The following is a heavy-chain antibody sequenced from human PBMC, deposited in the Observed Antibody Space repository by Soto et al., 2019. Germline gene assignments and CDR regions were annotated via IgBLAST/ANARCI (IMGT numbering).Heavy chain of an antibody. CDR2: TYYRSKWYF. J-gene: IGHJ6*03. Sequence: QVRLQLSGPGLVTPSQTLSLTCAISGDSVSSNSAGWNWIRQTPSRGLEWLGRTYYRSKWYFNYAVSVESRITINPDTSKNQFPLQLSSVTPDDTAVYYCARGSWDDVSGHYYMDVWGKGTTVTVSS. CDR1: GDSVSSNSAG. V-gene: IGHV6-1*01. D-gene: IGHD1-1*01. CDR3: ARGSWDDVSGHYYMDV.